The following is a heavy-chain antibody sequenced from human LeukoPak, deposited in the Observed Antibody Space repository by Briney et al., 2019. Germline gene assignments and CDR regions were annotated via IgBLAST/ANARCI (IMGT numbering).Heavy chain of an antibody. CDR2: INHSGST. V-gene: IGHV4-34*01. CDR1: GGSFSGYY. CDR3: ARGQGFDY. Sequence: SETLSLTCAVYGGSFSGYYWSWIRQPPGKGLEWIGEINHSGSTNYNPSLKSRVTISVDTSKNQFSLKLSSVTAADTAVYYCARGQGFDYWGQGTLVTVSS. J-gene: IGHJ4*02.